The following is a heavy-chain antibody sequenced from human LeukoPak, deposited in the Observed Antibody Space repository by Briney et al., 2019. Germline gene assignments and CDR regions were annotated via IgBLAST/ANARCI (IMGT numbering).Heavy chain of an antibody. CDR3: ARGGIQLWFLVDY. D-gene: IGHD5-18*01. V-gene: IGHV1-46*01. CDR2: VNPSSGDT. CDR1: GYTFTSYN. Sequence: ASVTVSCKTSGYTFTSYNMHWVRLAPGQGLEWMGVVNPSSGDTSYEQKFQGRVTMTRDTSTNTVYMELSSLRSEDTAVYYCARGGIQLWFLVDYWGQGTLVTVSS. J-gene: IGHJ4*02.